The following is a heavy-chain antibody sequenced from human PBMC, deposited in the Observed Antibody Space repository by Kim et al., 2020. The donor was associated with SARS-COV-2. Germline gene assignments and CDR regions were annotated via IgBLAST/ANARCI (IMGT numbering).Heavy chain of an antibody. CDR2: MNPNSGNT. J-gene: IGHJ4*02. D-gene: IGHD2-15*01. V-gene: IGHV1-8*01. CDR3: ARRGGRCSGGSCYLVDY. Sequence: ASVKVSCKASGYTLTSYDINWVRQATGQGLEWMGWMNPNSGNTGYAQKFQGRVTLTRNASISTAYMELSSLRSEDTAVYYCARRGGRCSGGSCYLVDYWGQGSLVTVSS. CDR1: GYTLTSYD.